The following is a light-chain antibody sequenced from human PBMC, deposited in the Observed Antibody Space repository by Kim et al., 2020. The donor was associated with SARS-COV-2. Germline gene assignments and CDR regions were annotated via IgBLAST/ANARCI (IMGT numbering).Light chain of an antibody. V-gene: IGKV1-16*02. CDR2: SAS. J-gene: IGKJ4*01. CDR3: QQYYIYPLT. Sequence: DIQMTQSPSSLSASVGDRVTITCRASQDIINYLACFQLKPGQAPKSLIYSASSLQSGVPSNCSGSGSGTDFTLTISSLQPEDFATYYCQQYYIYPLTFGAGTKVDIK. CDR1: QDIINY.